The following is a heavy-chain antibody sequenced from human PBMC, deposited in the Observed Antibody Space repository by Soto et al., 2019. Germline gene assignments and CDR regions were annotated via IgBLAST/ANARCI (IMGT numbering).Heavy chain of an antibody. Sequence: PEGSLRLSGLASGFPFSEYAMPWVLQAPGKGLELVSSITNNGDATNHADSVRGRFTISRDNTKKPVYLQMNSLRHDDTAVYYCVIGQQGVRYFGPWGQGALVTVSS. J-gene: IGHJ5*02. D-gene: IGHD1-1*01. CDR2: ITNNGDAT. CDR1: GFPFSEYA. CDR3: VIGQQGVRYFGP. V-gene: IGHV3-23*01.